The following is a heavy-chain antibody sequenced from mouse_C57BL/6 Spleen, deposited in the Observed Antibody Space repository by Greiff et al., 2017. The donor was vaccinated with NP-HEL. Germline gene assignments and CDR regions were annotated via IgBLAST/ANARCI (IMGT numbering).Heavy chain of an antibody. CDR3: ARSQFITTVADWYFDV. J-gene: IGHJ1*03. CDR1: GYTFTSYD. V-gene: IGHV1-85*01. Sequence: QVQLQQSGPELVKPGASVKLSCKASGYTFTSYDINWVKQRPGQGLEWIGWIYPRDGSTKYNEKFKGKVTLTVDTSSSTAYMELHSLTSEDSAVYFCARSQFITTVADWYFDVWGTGTTVTVSS. CDR2: IYPRDGST. D-gene: IGHD1-1*01.